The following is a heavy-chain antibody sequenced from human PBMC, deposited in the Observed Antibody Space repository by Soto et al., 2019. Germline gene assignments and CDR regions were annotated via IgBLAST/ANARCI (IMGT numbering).Heavy chain of an antibody. V-gene: IGHV3-30*18. CDR3: AKDRGLSYQDTTGYQDY. Sequence: QVQLVESGGGVVQPGRSLRLSCAASGLTFSSYGMHWVRQAPGKGLEWVALISNDGSNKYYADSVKGRFTISRDNSKRTLYLQMNSMRAEDAAVYYGAKDRGLSYQDTTGYQDYWGQGTLVTVSS. J-gene: IGHJ4*02. CDR1: GLTFSSYG. CDR2: ISNDGSNK. D-gene: IGHD3-22*01.